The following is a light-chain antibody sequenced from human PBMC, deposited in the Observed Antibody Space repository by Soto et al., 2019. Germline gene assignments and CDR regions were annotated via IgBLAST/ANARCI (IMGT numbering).Light chain of an antibody. CDR1: QSVSSNH. J-gene: IGKJ5*01. V-gene: IGKV3-20*01. CDR2: GAT. Sequence: EVVLTQSPGALSVSPGDRATLSCRASQSVSSNHLARYQHKHGQAPRLLIYGATNRATGISDRFTGSGSGTDFILTITRVEPEDFAVYSCQHYGSSSSITFGQGTRLEIK. CDR3: QHYGSSSSIT.